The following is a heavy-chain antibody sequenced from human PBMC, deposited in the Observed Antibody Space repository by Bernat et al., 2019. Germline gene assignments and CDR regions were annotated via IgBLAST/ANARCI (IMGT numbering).Heavy chain of an antibody. CDR1: GGSISSGGYY. J-gene: IGHJ2*01. V-gene: IGHV4-31*03. CDR2: IYYSGST. CDR3: ASSIVVVPAAIKVDGYFDL. D-gene: IGHD2-2*02. Sequence: QVQLQESGPGLVKPSQTLSLTCTVSGGSISSGGYYWSWIRQHPGKGLELIGYIYYSGSTYYNPSLKSRVTISVDTSKNQFSLKLSSVTAADTAVYYCASSIVVVPAAIKVDGYFDLWGRGTLVTVSS.